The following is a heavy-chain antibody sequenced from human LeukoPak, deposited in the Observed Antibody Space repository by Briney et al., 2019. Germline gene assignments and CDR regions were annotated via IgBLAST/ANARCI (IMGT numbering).Heavy chain of an antibody. J-gene: IGHJ6*03. Sequence: GGSLRLSCAASGFTFSTYAMHWVRQAPGKGLEWVAVISYDGTNKYYADSVKGRFTISRDNSKNTLYLQMNSLRAGDTAVYYCARALREYYMDVWGKGTTVIVSS. D-gene: IGHD3-16*01. V-gene: IGHV3-30-3*01. CDR2: ISYDGTNK. CDR1: GFTFSTYA. CDR3: ARALREYYMDV.